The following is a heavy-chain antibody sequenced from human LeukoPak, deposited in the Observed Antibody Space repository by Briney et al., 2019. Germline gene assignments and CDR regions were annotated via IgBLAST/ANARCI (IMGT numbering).Heavy chain of an antibody. CDR3: AKGHFGAGHY. V-gene: IGHV3-43*02. CDR2: ITGDGGTT. D-gene: IGHD3-3*01. Sequence: GGSLRLSCTASGFTFGDYTMHWFRQPPGRGLQWVSLITGDGGTTSYAGSVKGRFTISRDNSKNSLYLHMNSLRNEDTALYYCAKGHFGAGHYWGQGTLVTVSS. CDR1: GFTFGDYT. J-gene: IGHJ4*02.